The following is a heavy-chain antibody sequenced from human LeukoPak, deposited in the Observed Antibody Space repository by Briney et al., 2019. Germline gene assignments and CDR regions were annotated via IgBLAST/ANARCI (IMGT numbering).Heavy chain of an antibody. CDR1: GFTFSSYW. Sequence: GGSLRLSCAASGFTFSSYWMSWVRQAPGKGLEWVANIKQDGSEKYYVDSVKGRFTISRDNAKNSLYLQMNSLRAEDTAVYYCARGGRWLDQPYYYMDVWGKGTTVTISS. V-gene: IGHV3-7*01. CDR2: IKQDGSEK. D-gene: IGHD3/OR15-3a*01. CDR3: ARGGRWLDQPYYYMDV. J-gene: IGHJ6*03.